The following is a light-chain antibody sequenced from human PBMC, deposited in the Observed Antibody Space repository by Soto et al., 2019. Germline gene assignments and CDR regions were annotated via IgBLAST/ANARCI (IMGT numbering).Light chain of an antibody. CDR2: DVN. CDR1: SSDVGAYDY. V-gene: IGLV2-14*03. Sequence: QSVLTQPASVSGSPGQSITISCTGSSSDVGAYDYVSWYQQYPGKAPKLLIYDVNIRPSGVSDRFSGSKSGNTASLTISGLQAADEADYYCSSYTTRSTYLFGGGTKLTVL. J-gene: IGLJ3*02. CDR3: SSYTTRSTYL.